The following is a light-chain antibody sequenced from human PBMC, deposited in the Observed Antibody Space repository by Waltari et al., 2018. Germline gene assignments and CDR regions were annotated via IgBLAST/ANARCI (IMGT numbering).Light chain of an antibody. J-gene: IGKJ1*01. V-gene: IGKV4-1*01. CDR3: QQYCTTPT. CDR1: QSVLNSSNNKNY. CDR2: WAS. Sequence: DIVMTQSPDSLAVSLGERATINCKSSQSVLNSSNNKNYLAWYQQKPGQPPKLLIYWASTRESGVPDRFSGGGSGTDFTLTISSLQAEDVAVYYCQQYCTTPTFGQGTKVEIK.